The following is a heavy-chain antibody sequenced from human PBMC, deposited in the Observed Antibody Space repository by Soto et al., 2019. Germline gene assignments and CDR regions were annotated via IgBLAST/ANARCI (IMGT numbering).Heavy chain of an antibody. D-gene: IGHD2-15*01. CDR3: AKGSIECSGAVDN. V-gene: IGHV3-23*01. J-gene: IGHJ4*02. CDR1: GFSFSSYA. Sequence: EVQLLESGGGLVQPGGSLRLACAASGFSFSSYAMDWVRQAPGKGLEWVSVISARGGRSYFADSVKGRFTISRDDSKNVLSLEQNSWLAEDTAAFFCAKGSIECSGAVDNWGQGTLVLVSS. CDR2: ISARGGRS.